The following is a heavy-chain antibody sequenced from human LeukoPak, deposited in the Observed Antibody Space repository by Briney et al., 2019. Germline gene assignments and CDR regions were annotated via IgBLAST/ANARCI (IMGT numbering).Heavy chain of an antibody. V-gene: IGHV3-23*01. D-gene: IGHD5-12*01. J-gene: IGHJ2*01. Sequence: GGSLRLSCAASGFTFSSYAMSWVRQAPGKGVEWVSGISGSGGSTLYADSVKGGFTISGDNYKKTVHLQMNSLRAEDTAVYYCAKDRVAHFFYWYFDLWGRGTLVTVSS. CDR3: AKDRVAHFFYWYFDL. CDR1: GFTFSSYA. CDR2: ISGSGGST.